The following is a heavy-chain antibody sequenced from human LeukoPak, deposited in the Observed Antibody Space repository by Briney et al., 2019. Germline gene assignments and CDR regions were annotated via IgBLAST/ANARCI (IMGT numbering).Heavy chain of an antibody. CDR2: IYYSGST. J-gene: IGHJ4*02. V-gene: IGHV4-59*12. CDR1: GGSISSYY. Sequence: SETLSLTCTVSGGSISSYYWSWIRQPPGKGLEWIGYIYYSGSTNYNPSLKSRVTISVDTSKNQFSLKLSSVTAADTAVYYCARVRVGATRPFDYWGQGTLVTVSS. CDR3: ARVRVGATRPFDY. D-gene: IGHD1-26*01.